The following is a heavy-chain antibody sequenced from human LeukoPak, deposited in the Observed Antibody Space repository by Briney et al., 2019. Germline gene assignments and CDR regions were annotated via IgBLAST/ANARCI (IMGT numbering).Heavy chain of an antibody. CDR3: ARGLSYGKPRFDY. CDR1: GDSINSGSYY. J-gene: IGHJ4*02. V-gene: IGHV4-61*02. D-gene: IGHD1-26*01. Sequence: SETLSLTCTVSGDSINSGSYYWSWIRRPAGKALEWIGRIYYTGRTNYNPSLKSRVSISVDTSKNQFTLNLSSVTAADTAVYYCARGLSYGKPRFDYWGQGSLVTVSS. CDR2: IYYTGRT.